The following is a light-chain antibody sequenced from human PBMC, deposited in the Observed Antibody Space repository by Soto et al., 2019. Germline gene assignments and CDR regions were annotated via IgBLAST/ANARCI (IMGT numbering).Light chain of an antibody. Sequence: EILLTQSPGTLSLSPGERAALSCRTSQSVGSTYLAWYQQKPGQAPRLLIYEASRRATGIPDRFSGSGSGTDFTLTISRLETEDFAVYYCQQFGTSPRYTFGQGTKLEI. CDR1: QSVGSTY. CDR2: EAS. V-gene: IGKV3-20*01. J-gene: IGKJ2*01. CDR3: QQFGTSPRYT.